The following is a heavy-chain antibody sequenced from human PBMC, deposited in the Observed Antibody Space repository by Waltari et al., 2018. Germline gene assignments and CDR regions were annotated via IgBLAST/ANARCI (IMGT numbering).Heavy chain of an antibody. CDR2: TSDTGST. V-gene: IGHV4-59*01. D-gene: IGHD6-13*01. CDR1: GGSIKTYY. J-gene: IGHJ4*02. CDR3: ARGSSSGWYGYFDY. Sequence: QVQLQESGPGLVKPSETLSLTCTVSGGSIKTYYWSWIRQPPGKGLEWIGYTSDTGSTNYNPSLKSRFTISVDTSKNQFSLKLSSVTAADTAVYYCARGSSSGWYGYFDYWGQGTRVTVSS.